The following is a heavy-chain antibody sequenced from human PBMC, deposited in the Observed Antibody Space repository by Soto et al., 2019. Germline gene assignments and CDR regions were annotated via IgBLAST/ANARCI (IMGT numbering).Heavy chain of an antibody. D-gene: IGHD3-16*01. V-gene: IGHV1-18*01. Sequence: QVQLVQSGAEVKNPGASVKVSCKASGYTFTRYGIDWARQAPGQWLEWMGWINTYNGNTNYAQNVQGRVTLTTDTSTSTAYMELRSLRSNDTAIYYCAMVDVYVTPSPQDVWGQGTTVIVSS. CDR3: AMVDVYVTPSPQDV. J-gene: IGHJ6*02. CDR2: INTYNGNT. CDR1: GYTFTRYG.